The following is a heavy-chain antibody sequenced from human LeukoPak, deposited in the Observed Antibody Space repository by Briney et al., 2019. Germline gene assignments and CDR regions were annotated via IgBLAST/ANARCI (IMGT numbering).Heavy chain of an antibody. J-gene: IGHJ5*01. V-gene: IGHV4-59*03. CDR2: IHYSGSS. D-gene: IGHD2-8*01. CDR1: GDSTSNFY. Sequence: SETLSLTCTVSGDSTSNFYWNWIRQSPGKGLEWIGNIHYSGSSVYNPSLKSRVTISIDTSRRQFFLKLNSVTAADTAVYFCALAPNSNWFDFWGPGTLVTVSS. CDR3: ALAPNSNWFDF.